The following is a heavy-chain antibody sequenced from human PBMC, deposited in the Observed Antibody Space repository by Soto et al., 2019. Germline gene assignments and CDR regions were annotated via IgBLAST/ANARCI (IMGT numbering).Heavy chain of an antibody. V-gene: IGHV3-30-3*01. CDR2: VSYGDSNK. J-gene: IGHJ6*02. Sequence: QVQLVESGGGEVQPGRSLRLSCAASGFTFSAYALHWVRQAPGTGLEWVATVSYGDSNKYYADSVKGRFTISRDNSKKTLFLQMNSLKVEDTAIYYCARSGFYGSGIFYFYGVDVWGQGTTVTVSS. CDR3: ARSGFYGSGIFYFYGVDV. D-gene: IGHD3-10*01. CDR1: GFTFSAYA.